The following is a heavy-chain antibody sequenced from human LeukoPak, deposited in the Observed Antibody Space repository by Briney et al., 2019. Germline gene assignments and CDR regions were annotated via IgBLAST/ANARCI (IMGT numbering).Heavy chain of an antibody. V-gene: IGHV4-34*01. J-gene: IGHJ6*03. Sequence: PSETLSVTCAVSGYSISSGYYWSWIRQPPEKGLEWIGEITYSGSTNYHPTLKSRVTISLDTSTKQLSLKLSSVTAADTAVYYCARRRDTSALFYNYYSMDVWGKGTTVTVSS. D-gene: IGHD2-2*01. CDR3: ARRRDTSALFYNYYSMDV. CDR1: GYSISSGYY. CDR2: ITYSGST.